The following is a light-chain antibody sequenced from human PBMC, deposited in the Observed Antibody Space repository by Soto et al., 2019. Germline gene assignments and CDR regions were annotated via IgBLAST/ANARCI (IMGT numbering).Light chain of an antibody. J-gene: IGLJ2*01. V-gene: IGLV2-11*01. Sequence: QSALTQPRSVSGSPGQSVTISCTGTSSDVGTYNYVSWYQQHPGKAPKLMIFDVSKRPSGVPDRFSGSKSGNTASLTISGLQADDEADYYCQVWDSDTAVFGGGTKLTVL. CDR1: SSDVGTYNY. CDR3: QVWDSDTAV. CDR2: DVS.